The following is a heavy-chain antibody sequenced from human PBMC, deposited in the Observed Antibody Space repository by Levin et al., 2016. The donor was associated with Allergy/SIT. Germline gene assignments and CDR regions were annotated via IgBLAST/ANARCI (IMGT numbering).Heavy chain of an antibody. CDR3: ARDKVEYDFWSGYYTSYYGMDV. D-gene: IGHD3-3*01. V-gene: IGHV3-21*01. Sequence: WIRQPPGKGLEWVSSISSSSSYIYYADSVKGRFTISRDNAKNSLYLQMNSLRAEDTAVYYCARDKVEYDFWSGYYTSYYGMDVWGQGTTVTVSS. J-gene: IGHJ6*02. CDR2: ISSSSSYI.